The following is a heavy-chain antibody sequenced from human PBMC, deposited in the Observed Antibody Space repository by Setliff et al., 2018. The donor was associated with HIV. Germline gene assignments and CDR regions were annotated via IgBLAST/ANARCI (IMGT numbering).Heavy chain of an antibody. CDR1: GISINGYY. V-gene: IGHV4-59*01. Sequence: TLSLTCSVSGISINGYYWSWIRQSLRTRLEWIGYVSSIGNTNYNPSLTSRVTISADTSRNQFSLKLTSVTAADTAIYYCTRGVNFDYWGQGTQVTVSS. D-gene: IGHD3-3*01. J-gene: IGHJ4*02. CDR3: TRGVNFDY. CDR2: VSSIGNT.